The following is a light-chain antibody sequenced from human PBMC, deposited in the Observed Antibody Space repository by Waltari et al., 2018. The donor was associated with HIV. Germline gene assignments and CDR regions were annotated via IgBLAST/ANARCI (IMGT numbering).Light chain of an antibody. J-gene: IGKJ1*01. CDR3: QQTYITPRT. CDR1: QDIAKY. CDR2: AAS. Sequence: DIEMTQSPSSRSASVGDRVTITCRASQDIAKYLNWYQQRPGRAPKLLIYAASILQDGVPSRFSGSGSETDFTLTIRSLQPEDYATYHCQQTYITPRTFGQGTRVDIK. V-gene: IGKV1-39*01.